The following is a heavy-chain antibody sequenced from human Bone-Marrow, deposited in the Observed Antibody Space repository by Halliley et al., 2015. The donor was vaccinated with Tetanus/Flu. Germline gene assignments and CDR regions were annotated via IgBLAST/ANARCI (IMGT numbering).Heavy chain of an antibody. CDR3: ARLPGFCSGDNCPGYYPGMDV. V-gene: IGHV1-3*01. Sequence: NCNTKNSQRFQGRVTIARDTSAHTAYLEVSSLRSEDTAVYYCARLPGFCSGDNCPGYYPGMDVWGQGTTVTVSS. CDR2: NCNT. D-gene: IGHD2-15*01. J-gene: IGHJ6*02.